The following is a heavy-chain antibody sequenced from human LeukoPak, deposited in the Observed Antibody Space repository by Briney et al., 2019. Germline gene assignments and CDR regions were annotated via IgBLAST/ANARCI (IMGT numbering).Heavy chain of an antibody. CDR3: AKDYYGSGSYGYYYYMDV. CDR1: GFTFSSYG. D-gene: IGHD3-10*01. J-gene: IGHJ6*03. V-gene: IGHV3-30*02. Sequence: GGSLRLSCAASGFTFSSYGMHWVRQAPGKGLEWVAFIRYDGSNKYYADSVKGRFTIPRDNSKNTLYLQMNSLRAEDTAVYYCAKDYYGSGSYGYYYYMDVWGKGTTVTISS. CDR2: IRYDGSNK.